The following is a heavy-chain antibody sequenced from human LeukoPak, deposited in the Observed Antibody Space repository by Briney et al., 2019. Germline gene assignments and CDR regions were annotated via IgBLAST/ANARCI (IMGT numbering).Heavy chain of an antibody. J-gene: IGHJ4*02. CDR1: GGSISSGAYY. CDR2: IYYSGST. Sequence: SQTLSLTCTVSGGSISSGAYYWSWIRQPPGKGLEWIGYIYYSGSTYYNPSLKSRVTISVDTSKNKFSLKLSSVTAADTAVYYCARVFVVVVAAHFDYWGQGTLVTVSS. V-gene: IGHV4-30-4*08. D-gene: IGHD2-15*01. CDR3: ARVFVVVVAAHFDY.